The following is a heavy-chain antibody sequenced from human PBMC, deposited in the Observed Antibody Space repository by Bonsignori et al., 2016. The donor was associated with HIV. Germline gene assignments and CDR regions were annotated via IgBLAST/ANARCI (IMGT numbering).Heavy chain of an antibody. J-gene: IGHJ5*01. Sequence: EVQLLESGGGLVQPGGSLRLSCAASGFTFSSYAMTWVRQAPGKGLEWVSGIRANANRTYNADSVKGRFTISRDNSKNTVYLEMSRLRAEDTAIYYCAKVIGFLEWLSPDSWG. V-gene: IGHV3-23*01. CDR2: IRANANRT. D-gene: IGHD3-3*01. CDR1: GFTFSSYA. CDR3: AKVIGFLEWLSPDS.